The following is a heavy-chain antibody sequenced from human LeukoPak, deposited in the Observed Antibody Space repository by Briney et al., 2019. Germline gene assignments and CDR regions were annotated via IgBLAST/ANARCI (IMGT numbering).Heavy chain of an antibody. CDR1: GFTFSRYS. J-gene: IGHJ5*02. CDR3: ARSRT. V-gene: IGHV3-7*01. Sequence: GGSLRLSCAASGFTFSRYSMSWVRQAPGKGLEWVANIRQDGSEKYYVDSVKGRFTISRDNAKNSLYLQMNSLRAEDTAVYYCARSRTWGQGTLVTVSS. CDR2: IRQDGSEK.